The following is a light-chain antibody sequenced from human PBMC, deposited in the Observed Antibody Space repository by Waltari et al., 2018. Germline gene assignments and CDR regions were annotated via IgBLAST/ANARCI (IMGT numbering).Light chain of an antibody. V-gene: IGLV2-23*02. CDR2: EFF. Sequence: QSALTQPASVSGTPGQSITISCSGTTSDVGSYDLVSCYQQHPGEAPKLRICEFFKRPPVTSSLFSGANSGSTASLTISGLQPEDEADYYCCSYAGRGTYVFGSGTKVTVL. J-gene: IGLJ1*01. CDR1: TSDVGSYDL. CDR3: CSYAGRGTYV.